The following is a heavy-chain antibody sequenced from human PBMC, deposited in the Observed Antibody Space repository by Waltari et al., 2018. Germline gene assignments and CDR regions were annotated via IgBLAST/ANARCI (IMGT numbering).Heavy chain of an antibody. CDR2: IYYSGST. V-gene: IGHV4-39*07. Sequence: QLQLQESGPGLVKPSETLSLTCTVSGGSISSSSYYWGWIRQPPGKGLEWIGSIYYSGSTYYNPSLKSRVTRSVDTSKNQFSLKLSSVTAADTAVYYCARDVYSSAAFDYWGQGTLVTVSS. J-gene: IGHJ4*02. CDR1: GGSISSSSYY. D-gene: IGHD6-25*01. CDR3: ARDVYSSAAFDY.